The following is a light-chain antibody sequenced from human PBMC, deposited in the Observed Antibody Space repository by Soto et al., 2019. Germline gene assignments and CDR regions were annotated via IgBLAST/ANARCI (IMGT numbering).Light chain of an antibody. CDR3: AAWDDSLSGPV. V-gene: IGLV1-47*01. Sequence: QSVLTQPPSASGTPGQRVTISCSGSSSNIGSNFVYWYQQLPGTAPKLLIYRNNQRPSGVPDRFSGSKSGTSASLAISGLRSEDEAYYSCAAWDDSLSGPVFGGGTKVTVL. CDR1: SSNIGSNF. J-gene: IGLJ2*01. CDR2: RNN.